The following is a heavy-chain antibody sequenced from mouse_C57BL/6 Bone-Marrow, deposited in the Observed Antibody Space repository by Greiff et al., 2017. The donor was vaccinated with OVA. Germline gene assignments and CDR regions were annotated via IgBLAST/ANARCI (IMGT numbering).Heavy chain of an antibody. CDR3: ARGITTVVAEYFDV. Sequence: QVTLKVSGPGILQSSQTLSLTCSFSGFSLSTSGMGVSWIRQPSGKGLEWLAHIYWDDDKRYNPSLKSRLTISKDTSRNQVFLKITSVDTADTATYYCARGITTVVAEYFDVWGTGTTVTVSS. CDR2: IYWDDDK. CDR1: GFSLSTSGMG. D-gene: IGHD1-1*01. J-gene: IGHJ1*03. V-gene: IGHV8-12*01.